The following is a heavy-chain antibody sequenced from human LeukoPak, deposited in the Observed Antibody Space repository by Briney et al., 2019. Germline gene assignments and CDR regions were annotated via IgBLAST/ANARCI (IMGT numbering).Heavy chain of an antibody. D-gene: IGHD3-22*01. CDR3: AVIAMVGATSGFDP. CDR1: GGSISSYY. J-gene: IGHJ5*02. Sequence: PSETLSLTCTVPGGSISSYYWSWIRQTPGKGLEWIGYIYYSGSTNYNPSLKSRVTISVDTSKNQFSLKLSSVTAADTAVYYCAVIAMVGATSGFDPWGQGNLVTVSS. V-gene: IGHV4-59*01. CDR2: IYYSGST.